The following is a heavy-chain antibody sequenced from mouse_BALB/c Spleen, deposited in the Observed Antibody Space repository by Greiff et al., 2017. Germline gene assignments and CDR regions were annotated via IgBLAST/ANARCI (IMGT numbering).Heavy chain of an antibody. Sequence: EVKLMESGGGLVKPGGSLKLSCAASGFTFSDYYMYWVRQTPEKRLEWVATISDGGSYTYYPDSVKGRFTISRDNAKNNLYLQMSSLKSEDTAMYYCARGYDYSYAMDYWGQGTSVTVSS. J-gene: IGHJ4*01. CDR1: GFTFSDYY. CDR2: ISDGGSYT. CDR3: ARGYDYSYAMDY. V-gene: IGHV5-4*02. D-gene: IGHD2-4*01.